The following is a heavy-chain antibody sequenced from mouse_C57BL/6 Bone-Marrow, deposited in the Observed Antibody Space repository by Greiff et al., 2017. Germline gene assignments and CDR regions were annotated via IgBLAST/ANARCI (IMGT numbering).Heavy chain of an antibody. Sequence: EVQVVESGGGLVKPGGSLKLSCAASGFTFSSYAMSWVRQTPEQRLEWVATISDGGSYTYYPDNVKGRFTISRDNAKNNLYLQMSHLKSEDTAMYYCARALGDAYWGQGTLVTVSA. CDR1: GFTFSSYA. CDR2: ISDGGSYT. J-gene: IGHJ3*01. V-gene: IGHV5-4*01. D-gene: IGHD4-1*01. CDR3: ARALGDAY.